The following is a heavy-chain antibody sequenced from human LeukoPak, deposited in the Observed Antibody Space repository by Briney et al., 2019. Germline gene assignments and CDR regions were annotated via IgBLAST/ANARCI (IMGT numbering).Heavy chain of an antibody. CDR2: IKQDGSEK. J-gene: IGHJ4*02. CDR3: ARRYFDY. Sequence: GGSLRLSCAASGFTFSTYSMNWVRQAPGKGLEWVANIKQDGSEKYYVDSVKGRFTISRDNAKNSLYLQMNSLRAEDTAVYYCARRYFDYWGQGTLVTVSS. CDR1: GFTFSTYS. V-gene: IGHV3-7*03.